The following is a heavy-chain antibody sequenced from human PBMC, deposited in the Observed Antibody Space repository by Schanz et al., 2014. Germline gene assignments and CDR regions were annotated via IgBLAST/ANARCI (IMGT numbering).Heavy chain of an antibody. CDR2: ISGSGGST. CDR3: ARPALWFGDNCFDP. D-gene: IGHD3-10*01. J-gene: IGHJ5*02. V-gene: IGHV3-23*01. CDR1: GFTFSSYA. Sequence: EMQLLESGGDLVQPGGSLRLSCSASGFTFSSYAMSWVRQAPGKGLEWVSAISGSGGSTYYADSVKGRFTISRDNSKNTLYLQMNSLRAEDTAVYYCARPALWFGDNCFDPWGQGTLVTVSS.